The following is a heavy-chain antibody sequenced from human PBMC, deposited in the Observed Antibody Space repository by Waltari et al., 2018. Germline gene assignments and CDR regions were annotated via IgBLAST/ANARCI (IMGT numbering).Heavy chain of an antibody. V-gene: IGHV1-69*08. J-gene: IGHJ5*02. Sequence: QVQLVQSGAEVKKPGSSVTVSCKASGDPFSIYTITWVRQAPGQGLEWMGRIVPMHGVTDYAQKFQGRVTITADTSTSTAYMEVTSLTSEDTAVYYCARDRAYYNWFDPWGQGTLVIVSS. CDR3: ARDRAYYNWFDP. CDR2: IVPMHGVT. CDR1: GDPFSIYT. D-gene: IGHD1-26*01.